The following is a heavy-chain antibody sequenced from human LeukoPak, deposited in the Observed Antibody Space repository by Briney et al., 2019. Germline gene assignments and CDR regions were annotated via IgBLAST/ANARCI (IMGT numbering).Heavy chain of an antibody. Sequence: GGSLRLSCAASGFTFSSYAMSWVRQAPGKGLEWVSAISGSGGSTYYADSVKGRFTISRDNSKNTLYLQMNGLRAEDTAVYYCAKSLGEMATEHYYFDYWGQGTLVTVSS. CDR2: ISGSGGST. J-gene: IGHJ4*02. CDR1: GFTFSSYA. D-gene: IGHD5-24*01. V-gene: IGHV3-23*01. CDR3: AKSLGEMATEHYYFDY.